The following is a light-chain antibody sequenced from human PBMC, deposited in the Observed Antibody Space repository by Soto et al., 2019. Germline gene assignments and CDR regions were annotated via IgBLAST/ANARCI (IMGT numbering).Light chain of an antibody. CDR2: AAS. J-gene: IGKJ4*01. V-gene: IGKV1D-8*01. Sequence: WMTQSPSFLSASTGDRVTITCQTSQGVSTYVAWYQQKPGNPPNPLIYAASTLHSGLPARFSGSGSGTDFTLTISGLQSEDLATYYCQQYYIFPLAFGGGAKVDIK. CDR1: QGVSTY. CDR3: QQYYIFPLA.